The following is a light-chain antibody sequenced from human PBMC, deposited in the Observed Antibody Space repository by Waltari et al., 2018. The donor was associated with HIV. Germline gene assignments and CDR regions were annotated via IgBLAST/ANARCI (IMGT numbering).Light chain of an antibody. J-gene: IGLJ1*01. CDR2: DNS. CDR1: TSNLGNNY. CDR3: GTWDSSLSAVV. V-gene: IGLV1-51*01. Sequence: QSVLTQPPSVSVAPGQKVTISCSGSTSNLGNNYVSWYQRLPGTAPKLLIYDNSERPSGIPDRFSGSKSGTSATLGITGLQTGDEADYYCGTWDSSLSAVVFGTGTKVTVL.